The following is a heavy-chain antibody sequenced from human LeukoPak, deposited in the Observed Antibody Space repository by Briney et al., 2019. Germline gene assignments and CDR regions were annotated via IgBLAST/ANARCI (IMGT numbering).Heavy chain of an antibody. CDR3: AREGPHVVVVAATPYNWLDP. Sequence: AGGSLRLSCAASGFTFSSYSMNWVRQAPGKGLEWVSYISSSSSTIYYADSVKGRFTISRDNAKNSLYLQMNSLRAEDTAVYYCAREGPHVVVVAATPYNWLDPWGQGTLVTVSS. V-gene: IGHV3-48*04. CDR2: ISSSSSTI. CDR1: GFTFSSYS. J-gene: IGHJ5*02. D-gene: IGHD2-15*01.